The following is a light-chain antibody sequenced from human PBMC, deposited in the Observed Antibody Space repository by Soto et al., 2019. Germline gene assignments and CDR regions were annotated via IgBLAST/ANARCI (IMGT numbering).Light chain of an antibody. V-gene: IGLV2-14*01. Sequence: QSALTQPASESGSPGQSITISCSGTSSDVGGYDYVSWYQQHPGKAPKLMIYDVSKRPSGVSNRFSGSKSGNTASLTISGVQVEDEADYYCSSYTTSSLVVFGGGTKLTVL. CDR1: SSDVGGYDY. CDR3: SSYTTSSLVV. J-gene: IGLJ2*01. CDR2: DVS.